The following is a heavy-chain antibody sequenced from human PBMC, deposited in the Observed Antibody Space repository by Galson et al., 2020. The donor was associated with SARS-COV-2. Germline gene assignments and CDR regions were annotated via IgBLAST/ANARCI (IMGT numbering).Heavy chain of an antibody. J-gene: IGHJ4*02. Sequence: SETLSLTCSVSGGSVSSDDSYWSWIRQPPGKGLEWLGYIYHNGITYYNPSLKGRLTISVDASKSQFSLNLNSVTAADTAVYYCAREGTTLTTPGGGVVVHWGQGILVTVSS. V-gene: IGHV4-30-4*08. CDR1: GGSVSSDDSY. CDR3: AREGTTLTTPGGGVVVH. CDR2: IYHNGIT. D-gene: IGHD4-17*01.